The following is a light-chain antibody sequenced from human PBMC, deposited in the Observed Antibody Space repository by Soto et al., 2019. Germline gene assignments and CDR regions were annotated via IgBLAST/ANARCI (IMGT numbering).Light chain of an antibody. CDR3: QHYNNWPAWT. CDR2: GES. Sequence: EIVMTQSPATLSVSPGESATLSCRASQRISTNLAWYQHKRGEAPRILMYGESTRATGIPARFSGSGSETEFTLTTTSMQYADFVVYYCQHYNNWPAWTFGQGTKVDI. V-gene: IGKV3D-15*01. CDR1: QRISTN. J-gene: IGKJ1*01.